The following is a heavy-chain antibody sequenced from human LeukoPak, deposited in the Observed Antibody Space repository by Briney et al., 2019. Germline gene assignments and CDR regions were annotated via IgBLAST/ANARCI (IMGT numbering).Heavy chain of an antibody. CDR1: GYTFTSYG. D-gene: IGHD3-22*01. V-gene: IGHV1-18*01. Sequence: ASVKVSCKASGYTFTSYGISWVRQAPRQGLEWMGWISAYNGNTNYAQKLQGRVTMTTDTSTSTAYMELRSLRSDDTAVYYCAREFGTYYYDSSGYYLDYWGQGTLVTVSS. CDR2: ISAYNGNT. CDR3: AREFGTYYYDSSGYYLDY. J-gene: IGHJ4*02.